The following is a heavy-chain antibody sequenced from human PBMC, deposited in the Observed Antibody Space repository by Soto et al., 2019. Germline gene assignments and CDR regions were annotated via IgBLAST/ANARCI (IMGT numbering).Heavy chain of an antibody. D-gene: IGHD3-16*01. CDR3: ARVSVTTLGDPFDY. V-gene: IGHV3-48*01. Sequence: EVQLVESGGGLVQPGGSLRLCCAASEFTFSSYSMNWVRQAPGKGLEWVSYISSSSSTIYYADSVKGRFTISRDNAKNSLYLQMNSLRAEDTAVYYCARVSVTTLGDPFDYWGQGTLVTVSS. CDR2: ISSSSSTI. J-gene: IGHJ4*02. CDR1: EFTFSSYS.